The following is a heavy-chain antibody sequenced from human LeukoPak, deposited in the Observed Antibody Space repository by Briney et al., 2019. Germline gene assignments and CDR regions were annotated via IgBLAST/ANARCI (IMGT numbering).Heavy chain of an antibody. V-gene: IGHV3-21*01. CDR2: ISTSSSYI. CDR1: GFTFSSYT. CDR3: ARYAPRYSSGDSYYFDY. J-gene: IGHJ4*02. D-gene: IGHD6-19*01. Sequence: GGSLRLSCAASGFTFSSYTMNWVRQPPGKGLEWVSSISTSSSYIHYADSVKGRLTISRDNAQSSLYLQMDSLTAEDTAVYYCARYAPRYSSGDSYYFDYWGQGTLVTVSS.